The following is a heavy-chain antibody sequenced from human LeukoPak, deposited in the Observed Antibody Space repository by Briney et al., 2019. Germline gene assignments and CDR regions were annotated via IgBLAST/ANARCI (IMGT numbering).Heavy chain of an antibody. Sequence: SETLSLTCNVSGGSMSSYYWNWIRQPPGKGLEWIGYIYYSGTTNYNPSLQSRLTISVDTSKNQFSLKLNSVTAADTAVYYCARGRSGFGTNSDYWGQGTLVTASS. D-gene: IGHD3-10*01. V-gene: IGHV4-59*01. J-gene: IGHJ4*02. CDR2: IYYSGTT. CDR1: GGSMSSYY. CDR3: ARGRSGFGTNSDY.